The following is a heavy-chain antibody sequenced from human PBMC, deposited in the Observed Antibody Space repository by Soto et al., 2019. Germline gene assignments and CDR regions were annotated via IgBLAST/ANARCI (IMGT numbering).Heavy chain of an antibody. CDR1: GGSISSSSYY. D-gene: IGHD3-22*01. Sequence: QLQLQESGPGLVKPSETLSLTCTVSGGSISSSSYYWGWIRQPPGKGLEWIGSIYYSGSTYYNPSLKSRVTISVDTSKKQFSLKLSSVTAADTAVYYCASLDKEYYYDSSGYRSVSAFGFDYWGQGTLVTVSS. V-gene: IGHV4-39*01. CDR2: IYYSGST. CDR3: ASLDKEYYYDSSGYRSVSAFGFDY. J-gene: IGHJ4*02.